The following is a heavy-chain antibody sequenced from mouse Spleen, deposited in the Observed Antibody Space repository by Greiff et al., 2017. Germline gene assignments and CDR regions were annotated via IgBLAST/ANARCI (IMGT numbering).Heavy chain of an antibody. CDR3: AISADYFDY. CDR1: GFNIKNTY. CDR2: IDPANDNT. J-gene: IGHJ2*01. V-gene: IGHV14-3*01. Sequence: EVQLVESVAELVRPGASVKLSCTASGFNIKNTYIHWVIQRPEQGLEWIGRIDPANDNTKYAPKFQGKATITTDTSSNTAFLHLSSLTSEDTAIYYCAISADYFDYWGQGTTLTVSS.